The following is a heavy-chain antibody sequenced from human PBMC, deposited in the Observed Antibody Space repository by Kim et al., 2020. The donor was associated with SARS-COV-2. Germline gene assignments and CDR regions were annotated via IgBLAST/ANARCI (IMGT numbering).Heavy chain of an antibody. CDR3: ARGVVTALVSRFDY. CDR2: IYHSGST. D-gene: IGHD2-21*02. Sequence: SETLSLTCTVSGYSISSGYYWGWIRQPPGKGLEWIGSIYHSGSTYYNPSLKSRVTISVDTSKNQFSLKLSSVTAADTAVYYCARGVVTALVSRFDYWGQGTLVTVSS. V-gene: IGHV4-38-2*02. J-gene: IGHJ4*02. CDR1: GYSISSGYY.